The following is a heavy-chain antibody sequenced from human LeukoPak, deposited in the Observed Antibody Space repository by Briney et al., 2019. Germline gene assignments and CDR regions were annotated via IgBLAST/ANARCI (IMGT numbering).Heavy chain of an antibody. D-gene: IGHD5-24*01. V-gene: IGHV1-46*01. CDR3: ARDREEGYNSYYFDS. CDR2: INPSGGST. Sequence: ASVTVSCTSSASTFTIYYMHWVRQAPGQGPEWMGIINPSGGSTGYAQKFQGRFTMTRDTSTTTVYMELSSLRSEDTAVYYCARDREEGYNSYYFDSWGQGTLVIVSS. CDR1: ASTFTIYY. J-gene: IGHJ4*02.